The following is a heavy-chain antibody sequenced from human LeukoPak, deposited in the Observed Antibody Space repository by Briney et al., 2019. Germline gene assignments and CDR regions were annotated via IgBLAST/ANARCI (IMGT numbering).Heavy chain of an antibody. CDR1: RYTFSKFD. D-gene: IGHD6-13*01. V-gene: IGHV1-8*01. CDR3: ARGRFPGAAGTFNY. Sequence: ASVKVSCKASRYTFSKFDINWVRQATGQGLEWMGWMNPNSGNSAYTQNFQGRVTMTRDTSITTAYMELSSLRSEDTAVYYCARGRFPGAAGTFNYWGQGTLVTVSS. CDR2: MNPNSGNS. J-gene: IGHJ4*02.